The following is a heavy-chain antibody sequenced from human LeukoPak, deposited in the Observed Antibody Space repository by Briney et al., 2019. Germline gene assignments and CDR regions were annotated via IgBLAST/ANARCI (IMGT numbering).Heavy chain of an antibody. CDR3: ARAIDDYVWGSYRRSFDY. D-gene: IGHD3-16*02. CDR2: ISSSSNYI. Sequence: PSETLSLTCAVYGGSFSGYYWSWIRQPPGEGLEWVSSISSSSNYIYYADSVKGRFTISRDNAKNSLYLQMNSLRAEDTAVYYCARAIDDYVWGSYRRSFDYWGQGTLVTVSS. J-gene: IGHJ4*02. CDR1: GGSFSGYY. V-gene: IGHV3-21*01.